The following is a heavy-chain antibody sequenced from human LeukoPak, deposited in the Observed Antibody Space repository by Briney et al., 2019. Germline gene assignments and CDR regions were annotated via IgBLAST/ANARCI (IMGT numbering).Heavy chain of an antibody. D-gene: IGHD1-7*01. J-gene: IGHJ6*03. V-gene: IGHV3-64*01. CDR2: ISSNGGST. CDR1: GFTFSSYA. Sequence: GGSLRLSCAASGFTFSSYAMHWVRQAPGKGLEYVSAISSNGGSTYYANSVKGRFTISRDNSKNKLFLQMNSLRAEDTAVYYCAKRRGLELLYYYYMDVWGKGTTVTVSS. CDR3: AKRRGLELLYYYYMDV.